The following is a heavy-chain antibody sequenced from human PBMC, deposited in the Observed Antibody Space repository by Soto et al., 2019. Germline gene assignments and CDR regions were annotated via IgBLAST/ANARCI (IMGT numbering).Heavy chain of an antibody. Sequence: GGSLRLSCAASGFIFSNYAMHWVRQAPGKGLEWVALILFDGRNEYYADSVKGRFIISRDNSKNTLYLQMNSLRPEDTAVYYCAKDMPPNNDILTGYCSGFDYWGQGTLVTVSS. V-gene: IGHV3-30*18. D-gene: IGHD3-9*01. J-gene: IGHJ4*02. CDR3: AKDMPPNNDILTGYCSGFDY. CDR2: ILFDGRNE. CDR1: GFIFSNYA.